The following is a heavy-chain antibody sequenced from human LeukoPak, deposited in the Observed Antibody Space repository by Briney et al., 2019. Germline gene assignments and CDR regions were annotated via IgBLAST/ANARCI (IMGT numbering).Heavy chain of an antibody. CDR1: GFTFDDYG. D-gene: IGHD6-19*01. V-gene: IGHV3-20*04. CDR2: INWNGGST. J-gene: IGHJ4*02. CDR3: ARVQGGGYRTADY. Sequence: GGSLRLSCAASGFTFDDYGMSWVRHAPGKGLEWVSGINWNGGSTGDADSVKGRFTISRDNSKNTLFLQMNSPRGEDTAMYYCARVQGGGYRTADYWGQGTLVTVSS.